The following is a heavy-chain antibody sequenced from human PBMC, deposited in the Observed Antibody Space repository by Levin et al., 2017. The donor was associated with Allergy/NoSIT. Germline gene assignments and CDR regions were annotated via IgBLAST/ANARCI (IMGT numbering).Heavy chain of an antibody. Sequence: GESLKISCAASGFTFRGYWMSWVRQAPGKGLEWVANIKQDGSEKYYMDSVKGRFTISRDNAKNSLYLQMNSLRAEDTAVYYCARSRGCSTSCHNFDYWGQGTLVTVSS. CDR3: ARSRGCSTSCHNFDY. CDR2: IKQDGSEK. CDR1: GFTFRGYW. V-gene: IGHV3-7*03. D-gene: IGHD2-2*01. J-gene: IGHJ4*02.